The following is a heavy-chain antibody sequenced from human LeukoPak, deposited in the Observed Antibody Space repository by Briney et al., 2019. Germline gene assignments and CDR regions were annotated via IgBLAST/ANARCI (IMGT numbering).Heavy chain of an antibody. Sequence: PSETLSLTCTVSGGSISSYYWSWIRQPREKGLEWIGYIYYSGSTNYNPSLKSRVTISVDTSKNQFSLKLSSVTAADTAVYYCARLVYYDSSGYPDWGQGTLVTVSS. CDR2: IYYSGST. V-gene: IGHV4-59*08. CDR1: GGSISSYY. D-gene: IGHD3-22*01. J-gene: IGHJ4*02. CDR3: ARLVYYDSSGYPD.